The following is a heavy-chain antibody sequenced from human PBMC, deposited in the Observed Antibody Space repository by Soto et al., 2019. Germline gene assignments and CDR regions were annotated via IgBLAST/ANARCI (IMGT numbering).Heavy chain of an antibody. Sequence: TSETLSLTCTVSGGSISSYCWSWIRQPPGKGLEWIGYIYYSGSTNYNPSLKRRVTISVDTSKNQFSLKLSSVTAADTAVYYCAREDSGCRDYICRLDFWGQGTLVTVSS. CDR1: GGSISSYC. J-gene: IGHJ4*02. CDR2: IYYSGST. V-gene: IGHV4-59*01. CDR3: AREDSGCRDYICRLDF. D-gene: IGHD3-10*01.